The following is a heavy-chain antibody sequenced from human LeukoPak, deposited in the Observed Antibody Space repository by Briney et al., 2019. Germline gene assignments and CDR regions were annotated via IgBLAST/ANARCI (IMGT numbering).Heavy chain of an antibody. J-gene: IGHJ4*02. CDR1: GFSFSTYW. Sequence: GGSLRLSCAASGFSFSTYWMSWVRQAPGKGLEWVANIKQDGSEKYYVDSVKGRFTLSRDNATNSLYLQMNSLRAEDTAMYYCARDSAGNDYWGQGTLVTVSS. V-gene: IGHV3-7*01. CDR2: IKQDGSEK. CDR3: ARDSAGNDY. D-gene: IGHD6-13*01.